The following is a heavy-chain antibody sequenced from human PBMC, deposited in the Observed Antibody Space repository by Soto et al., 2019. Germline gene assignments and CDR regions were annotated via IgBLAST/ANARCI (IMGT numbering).Heavy chain of an antibody. CDR3: AKDRVLRYFDWQGANWFDP. D-gene: IGHD3-9*01. Sequence: EVQLLESGGGLVQPGGSLRLSCAASGFTFSSYAMSWVRQPPGKGLEWVSAISGSGGSAYYADSVKGRFTTSRDNSKNTLYLQMNSRRAEDTAVNYCAKDRVLRYFDWQGANWFDPWGQGTLVIVSS. CDR2: ISGSGGSA. CDR1: GFTFSSYA. J-gene: IGHJ5*02. V-gene: IGHV3-23*01.